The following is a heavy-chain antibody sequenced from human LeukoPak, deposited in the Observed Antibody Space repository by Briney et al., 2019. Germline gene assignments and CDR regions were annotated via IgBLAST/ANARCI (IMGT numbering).Heavy chain of an antibody. CDR1: GFIFSSYW. CDR3: ARVRGDYYMDV. CDR2: IKQHGSEK. D-gene: IGHD4-17*01. Sequence: GSLRLSCAASGFIFSSYWMTWVRQAPGKGLEWVANIKQHGSEKYYVDSVKGRFTISRDNAKNSLYLQMNSLRAEDTAVYYCARVRGDYYMDVWGKGTTVTVSS. V-gene: IGHV3-7*01. J-gene: IGHJ6*03.